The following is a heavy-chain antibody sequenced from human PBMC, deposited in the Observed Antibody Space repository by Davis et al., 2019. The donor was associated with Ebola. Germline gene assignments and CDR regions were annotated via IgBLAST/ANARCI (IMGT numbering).Heavy chain of an antibody. J-gene: IGHJ6*04. CDR2: INSGNGNT. CDR3: ARDPYDRSFQYFGMDV. V-gene: IGHV1-3*01. D-gene: IGHD2/OR15-2a*01. CDR1: LCTLPKFS. Sequence: CLASLCTLPKFSLHWVGQALRHGFEWMGWINSGNGNTKYSQKFQGRVTITRDTSASTAYMELNSLRSEDTAVYYCARDPYDRSFQYFGMDVWGRGTTVTVSS.